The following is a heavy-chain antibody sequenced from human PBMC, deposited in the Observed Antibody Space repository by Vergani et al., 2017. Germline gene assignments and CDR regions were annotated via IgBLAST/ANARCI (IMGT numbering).Heavy chain of an antibody. CDR1: GDSISRSHYY. D-gene: IGHD3-10*01. J-gene: IGHJ3*01. CDR2: ISSSGRP. V-gene: IGHV4-39*02. CDR3: ARPVGPSAIADGYHV. Sequence: QLQLPESGPGLVKPSETLSLSCRVAGDSISRSHYYWGFISQHPGKGLEWIGSISSSGRPYYNPTLKSRLAFSVDTSKNLFSLRLKSVTATDTGMFYCARPVGPSAIADGYHVWGQGTMVTVS.